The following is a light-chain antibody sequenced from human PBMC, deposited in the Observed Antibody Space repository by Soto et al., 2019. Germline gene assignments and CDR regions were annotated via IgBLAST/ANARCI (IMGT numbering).Light chain of an antibody. Sequence: EIVMTQSPATLSVSPGERATVYCGASHRVSSYLAWYQQKPGQAPRLLIYATSTRATGIPARFSGSGSGTEFTLTISSLQSEDFAVYYCKQYNNWPLTFGGGTKVDIK. CDR2: ATS. V-gene: IGKV3-15*01. CDR3: KQYNNWPLT. J-gene: IGKJ4*01. CDR1: HRVSSY.